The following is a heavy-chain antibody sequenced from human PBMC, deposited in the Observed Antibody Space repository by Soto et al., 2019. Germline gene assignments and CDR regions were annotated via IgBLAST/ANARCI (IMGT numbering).Heavy chain of an antibody. CDR2: IKSKTDGNT. CDR1: GFTFSNAW. D-gene: IGHD1-26*01. Sequence: GGSLRLSCAASGFTFSNAWMSWVRQAPGKGLEWVGRIKSKTDGNTNYAQKLQGRVTMTTDTSTSTAYMELRSLRSDDTAVYYFARVISGNYLTYYYYGMDVWGQGTTVTVSS. CDR3: ARVISGNYLTYYYYGMDV. J-gene: IGHJ6*02. V-gene: IGHV1-18*04.